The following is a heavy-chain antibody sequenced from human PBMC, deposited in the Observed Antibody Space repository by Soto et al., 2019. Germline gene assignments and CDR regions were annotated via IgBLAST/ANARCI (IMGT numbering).Heavy chain of an antibody. Sequence: GGSLRLSCAASGFTFSSYSMNWVRQAPGKGLEWVSSISSSSSYIYYADSVKGRFTISRDNAKNSLYLQMNSLRAEDTAVSYCSRGPYMVRGVINALDPWGQGTLVTVSS. CDR2: ISSSSSYI. CDR3: SRGPYMVRGVINALDP. CDR1: GFTFSSYS. V-gene: IGHV3-21*01. J-gene: IGHJ5*02. D-gene: IGHD3-10*01.